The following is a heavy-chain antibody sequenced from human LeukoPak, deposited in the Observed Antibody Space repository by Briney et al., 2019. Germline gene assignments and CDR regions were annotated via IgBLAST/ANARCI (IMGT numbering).Heavy chain of an antibody. CDR2: IRYDGSDK. V-gene: IGHV3-30*02. CDR1: GFTFSSYG. Sequence: GGPLRLSCAASGFTFSSYGMHWVRQAPGKGLEWVAFIRYDGSDKYYADSVKGRFTISRDNSKNTLYLQMNSLRAEATAVYSCAKDHVLWFGESYWGQGTLVTVSS. CDR3: AKDHVLWFGESY. J-gene: IGHJ4*02. D-gene: IGHD3-10*01.